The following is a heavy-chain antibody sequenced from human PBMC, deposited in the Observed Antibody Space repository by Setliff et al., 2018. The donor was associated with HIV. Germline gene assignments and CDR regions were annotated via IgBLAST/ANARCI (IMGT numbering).Heavy chain of an antibody. V-gene: IGHV1-46*02. CDR3: ARHWNYDTGLDPFNI. D-gene: IGHD3-22*01. CDR1: GYDFDFYY. J-gene: IGHJ3*02. Sequence: ASVKVSCKSSGYDFDFYYVHWVRQAPGQGFEWMGVINPTAGSTTYAQRFGGRVTMTRDTSTRTVDMELSSLRSEDTAVYYCARHWNYDTGLDPFNIWGQGTMVTVSS. CDR2: INPTAGST.